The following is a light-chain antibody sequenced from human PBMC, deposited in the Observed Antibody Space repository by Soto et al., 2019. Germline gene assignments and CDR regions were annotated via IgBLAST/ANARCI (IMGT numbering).Light chain of an antibody. CDR2: LNSDGSH. V-gene: IGLV4-69*01. CDR1: RGHSDYA. CDR3: QTWGAGMV. J-gene: IGLJ3*02. Sequence: QPVLTQSPSASASLGASVKLTRTLSRGHSDYAIAWHQQQPEKGPRYLMKLNSDGSHSKGDGIPDRFSGSSSGAERYLTISSFQSEDEADYHCQTWGAGMVFGGGTKLTVL.